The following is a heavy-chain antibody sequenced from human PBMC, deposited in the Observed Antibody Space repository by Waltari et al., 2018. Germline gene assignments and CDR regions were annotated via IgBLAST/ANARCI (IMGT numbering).Heavy chain of an antibody. CDR1: GFTFSDHY. CDR3: SYSGSYKHFQD. Sequence: EVQLVESGGGWVQPGGSLRLSCAAPGFTFSDHYMDWVRQAPGKGLEWVGRVRDKANRYTTEYAASVKGRFTISRDDLKNPLFLQMNSLKTEDTAVYYCSYSGSYKHFQDWGQGTLVTVSS. J-gene: IGHJ1*01. CDR2: VRDKANRYTT. V-gene: IGHV3-72*01. D-gene: IGHD1-26*01.